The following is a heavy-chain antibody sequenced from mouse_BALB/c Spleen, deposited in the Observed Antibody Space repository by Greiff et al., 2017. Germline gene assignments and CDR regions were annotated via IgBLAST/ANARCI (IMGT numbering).Heavy chain of an antibody. J-gene: IGHJ1*01. CDR1: GYTFTSYW. V-gene: IGHV1-69*02. CDR3: TRSITTVVAPYWYFDV. CDR2: IYPSDSYT. D-gene: IGHD1-1*01. Sequence: VQLQQPGAELVRPGASVKLSCKASGYTFTSYWINWVKQRPGQGLEWIGNIYPSDSYTNYNQKFKDKATLTVDKSSSTAYMQLSSPTSEDSAVYYCTRSITTVVAPYWYFDVWGAGTTVTVSS.